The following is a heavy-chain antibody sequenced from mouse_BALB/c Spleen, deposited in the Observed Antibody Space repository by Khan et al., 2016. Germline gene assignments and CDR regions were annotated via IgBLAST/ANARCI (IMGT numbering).Heavy chain of an antibody. J-gene: IGHJ4*01. CDR1: GYAFTSYN. V-gene: IGHV1S135*01. Sequence: IQLVQSGPELVKPGASVTVSCKASGYAFTSYNMSWVKQSHGKSLEWIGYIDPYNGGTSYNQKFKGKATLTVDKSSSTAYMHLNSLTSEDSAVYYCARRGYGYYYVMDYWGQGTSVTVSS. CDR2: IDPYNGGT. D-gene: IGHD2-14*01. CDR3: ARRGYGYYYVMDY.